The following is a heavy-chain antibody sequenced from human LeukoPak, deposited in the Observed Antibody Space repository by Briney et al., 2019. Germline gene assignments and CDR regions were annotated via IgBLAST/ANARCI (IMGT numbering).Heavy chain of an antibody. J-gene: IGHJ4*02. CDR1: GGSFSGYY. CDR2: INHSGST. D-gene: IGHD1-26*01. V-gene: IGHV4-34*01. CDR3: ARGGRGSSTGFDY. Sequence: SETLSLTCAVYGGSFSGYYWSWIRQPPGKGLEWIGEINHSGSTNYNPSLKSRVTIPVDTSKNQFSLKLSSVTAADTAVYYCARGGRGSSTGFDYWGQGTLVTVSS.